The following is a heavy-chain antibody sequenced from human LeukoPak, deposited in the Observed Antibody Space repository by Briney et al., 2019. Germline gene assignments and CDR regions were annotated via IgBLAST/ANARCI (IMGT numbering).Heavy chain of an antibody. CDR1: GGSFSGYY. V-gene: IGHV4-34*01. Sequence: SETLSLTCAVYGGSFSGYYWSWIRQPPGKGLEWIGEINHSGSTHYNPSLKSRVTISVDTSKNQFSLKLSSVTAADTAVYYCASSSSSTPFDYWGQGTLVTVSS. D-gene: IGHD3-22*01. CDR3: ASSSSSTPFDY. J-gene: IGHJ4*02. CDR2: INHSGST.